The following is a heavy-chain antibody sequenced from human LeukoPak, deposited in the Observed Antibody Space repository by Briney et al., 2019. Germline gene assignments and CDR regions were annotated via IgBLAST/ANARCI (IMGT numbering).Heavy chain of an antibody. V-gene: IGHV5-51*01. CDR3: ATSLYCSSTSCYAYYFDY. CDR2: IYPGGSDT. Sequence: GESLKISCKGSGYSFTSYWIGWVRQMPGKGLEWMGIIYPGGSDTRYSPSFQGQVTVSADKSISTAYLQWSSLKASDTAMYYCATSLYCSSTSCYAYYFDYWGQGTLVTVSS. J-gene: IGHJ4*02. D-gene: IGHD2-2*01. CDR1: GYSFTSYW.